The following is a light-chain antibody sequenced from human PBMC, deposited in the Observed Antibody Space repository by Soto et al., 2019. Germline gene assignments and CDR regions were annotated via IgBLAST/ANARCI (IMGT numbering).Light chain of an antibody. CDR3: SSYTTSSSYV. CDR2: DVT. J-gene: IGLJ1*01. Sequence: QSVLTQPASVSGSPGQSITISCTGTSSDVGGYIYVSWYQQHPGKAPKLMIYDVTSRPSGVSYRFSGSKSGNTASLTISGLQAEDEDDYSCSSYTTSSSYVFATGTKVTVL. V-gene: IGLV2-14*01. CDR1: SSDVGGYIY.